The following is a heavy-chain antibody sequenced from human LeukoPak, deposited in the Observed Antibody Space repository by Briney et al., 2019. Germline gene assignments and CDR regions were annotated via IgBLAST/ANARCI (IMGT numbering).Heavy chain of an antibody. CDR1: GFTFSNAW. Sequence: GGSLRLSCAASGFTFSNAWMNWVRQAPGKGLEWVGRIKSKTDGGTTDYAAPVKGRFTISRDDSKNTLYLQMNSLKTEDTAVYYCTKWVVVPAAMGPCDYWGQGTLITVSS. J-gene: IGHJ4*02. V-gene: IGHV3-15*01. D-gene: IGHD2-2*01. CDR2: IKSKTDGGTT. CDR3: TKWVVVPAAMGPCDY.